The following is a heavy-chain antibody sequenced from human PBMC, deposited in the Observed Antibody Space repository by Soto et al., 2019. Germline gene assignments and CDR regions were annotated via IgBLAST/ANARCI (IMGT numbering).Heavy chain of an antibody. Sequence: EVQLVESGGGLVQPGRSLRLSCAASGFTFDDYAMHWVRQAPGKGLEWVSGISWNSGSIGYADSVKGRFTISRDNAKNSLYLQMNSLRAEDTVLYYCAKSLQDPNSDWGQGTLVTVSS. J-gene: IGHJ4*02. CDR1: GFTFDDYA. V-gene: IGHV3-9*01. CDR2: ISWNSGSI. CDR3: AKSLQDPNSD.